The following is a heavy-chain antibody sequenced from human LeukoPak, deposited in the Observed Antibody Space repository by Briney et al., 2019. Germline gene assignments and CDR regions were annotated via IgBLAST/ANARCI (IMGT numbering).Heavy chain of an antibody. CDR1: QFTFSHYG. V-gene: IGHV3-33*03. CDR3: AKDAQRGFDYSNSLEY. J-gene: IGHJ4*02. Sequence: GGSQRLSCAASQFTFSHYGMHWVRQAPGRGLEWVAVIWNDGSATYYADSVKGRFTISRDNSRNTLYLQMTSLRAEDTAVYYCAKDAQRGFDYSNSLEYWGQGALVTVSS. CDR2: IWNDGSAT. D-gene: IGHD4-11*01.